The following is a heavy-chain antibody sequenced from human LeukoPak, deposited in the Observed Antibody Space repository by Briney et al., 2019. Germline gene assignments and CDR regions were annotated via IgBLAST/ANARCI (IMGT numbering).Heavy chain of an antibody. J-gene: IGHJ5*01. V-gene: IGHV1-69*01. CDR1: GGTFSSYA. Sequence: ASVKVSCKASGGTFSSYAISWVRQAPGQGLEWMGGIIPIFGTANYAQKFQGRVTITADESTSTAYMELSSLRSEDTAVYYCARSPTAAVTGGGNSGGQGTLVPVSS. CDR3: ARSPTAAVTGGGNS. D-gene: IGHD6-13*01. CDR2: IIPIFGTA.